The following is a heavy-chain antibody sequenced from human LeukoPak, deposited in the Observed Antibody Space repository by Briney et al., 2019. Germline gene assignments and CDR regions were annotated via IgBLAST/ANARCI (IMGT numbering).Heavy chain of an antibody. CDR3: ARDRTYSGNDYYYNYYLDV. V-gene: IGHV1-2*02. J-gene: IGHJ6*03. CDR1: GYSFTGYF. Sequence: ASVKVSCKASGYSFTGYFMHWVRQAPGQGLKWMGWINPNSGGTNYAQKFQGRVTMTRDMSTSTAYMELSRLTSDDTAVYYCARDRTYSGNDYYYNYYLDVWGKGTTVTVSS. CDR2: INPNSGGT. D-gene: IGHD1-26*01.